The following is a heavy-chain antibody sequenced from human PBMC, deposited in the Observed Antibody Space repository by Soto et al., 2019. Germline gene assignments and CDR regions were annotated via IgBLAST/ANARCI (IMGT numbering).Heavy chain of an antibody. V-gene: IGHV5-10-1*01. D-gene: IGHD6-19*01. CDR1: GYSFTSYW. J-gene: IGHJ4*02. Sequence: GESMKISCKGSGYSFTSYWVSWVRQMPGKGLEWMGRIDPSDSYTNYSPSFQGHVTISAGKSISTAYLQWSSLKASDTAIYYYARHGIVWSWDYWGQGTLVPVSS. CDR3: ARHGIVWSWDY. CDR2: IDPSDSYT.